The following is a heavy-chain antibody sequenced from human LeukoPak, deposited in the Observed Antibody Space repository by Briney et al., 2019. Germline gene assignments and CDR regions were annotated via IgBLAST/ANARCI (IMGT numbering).Heavy chain of an antibody. Sequence: ASVKVSCKASGYTFTSYDINWVRQATGQGLEWMGWMNPNSGNTGYAQKFQGRVTMTRNTSISTAYMELSSLRSEDTAVYYCARGRGSHYDFWSGYYPDAFDIWGQGTMVTVSS. D-gene: IGHD3-3*01. V-gene: IGHV1-8*01. CDR1: GYTFTSYD. J-gene: IGHJ3*02. CDR2: MNPNSGNT. CDR3: ARGRGSHYDFWSGYYPDAFDI.